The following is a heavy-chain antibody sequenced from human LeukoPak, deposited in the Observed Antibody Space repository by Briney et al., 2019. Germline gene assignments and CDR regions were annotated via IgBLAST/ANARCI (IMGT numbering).Heavy chain of an antibody. CDR1: GFTFSDYY. CDR3: ARAKNRGYYDFWSGYPTWSGMDV. D-gene: IGHD3-3*01. Sequence: GGSLRLSCAASGFTFSDYYMSWIRQAPGKGLEWVSYISSSGSTIYYADSVKGRFTISRDNAKNSLYLQMNSLRAEDTAVYYCARAKNRGYYDFWSGYPTWSGMDVWGQGTTVTVSS. J-gene: IGHJ6*02. CDR2: ISSSGSTI. V-gene: IGHV3-11*01.